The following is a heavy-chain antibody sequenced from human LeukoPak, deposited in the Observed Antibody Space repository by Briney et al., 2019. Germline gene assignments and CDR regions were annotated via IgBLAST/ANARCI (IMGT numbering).Heavy chain of an antibody. D-gene: IGHD3-3*01. Sequence: GGSLRLSCVASGFSFDDYAMHWVRQAPGKGLEWVSGINWNGGSVGYADSVKGRFTISRDNAKNSLYLQMNSLRAEDTAVYYCAKDKPVLRFLEWAPFDYWGQGTLVTVSS. CDR1: GFSFDDYA. CDR2: INWNGGSV. V-gene: IGHV3-9*01. CDR3: AKDKPVLRFLEWAPFDY. J-gene: IGHJ4*02.